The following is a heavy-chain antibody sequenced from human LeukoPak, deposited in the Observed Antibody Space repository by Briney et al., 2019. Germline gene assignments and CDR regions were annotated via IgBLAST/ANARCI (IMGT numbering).Heavy chain of an antibody. J-gene: IGHJ4*02. CDR2: ISGSGGST. V-gene: IGHV3-23*01. CDR1: GFTFSSYA. Sequence: GGSLRLSCAASGFTFSSYAMHWVRQAPGKGLEWVSAISGSGGSTYYADSVKGRFTISRDNSKNTLYLQMNSLRAEDTAVYYCAKDFPYYDFWSGSYFDYWGQGTLVTVSS. D-gene: IGHD3-3*01. CDR3: AKDFPYYDFWSGSYFDY.